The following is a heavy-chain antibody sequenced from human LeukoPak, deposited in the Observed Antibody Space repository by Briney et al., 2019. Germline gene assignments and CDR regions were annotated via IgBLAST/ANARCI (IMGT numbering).Heavy chain of an antibody. V-gene: IGHV1-2*02. D-gene: IGHD3-10*01. CDR2: IHPNNGAT. Sequence: ASVKVSCKASGYTFTGSGWYLYWLRQAPGQGLECVGWIHPNNGATLYAQKFQGRVAMTTDPSISTAYMELSSLRPDDTAMYYCARDGPAQMVDFDYWGQGTLVTVSS. J-gene: IGHJ4*02. CDR1: GYTFTGSGWY. CDR3: ARDGPAQMVDFDY.